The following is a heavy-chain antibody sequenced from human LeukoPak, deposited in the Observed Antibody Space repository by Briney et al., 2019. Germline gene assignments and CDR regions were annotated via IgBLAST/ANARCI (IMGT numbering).Heavy chain of an antibody. V-gene: IGHV1-69*05. J-gene: IGHJ5*02. D-gene: IGHD3-10*01. CDR1: GGTFSSYA. CDR2: IIPIFGTA. Sequence: SVKVSCKASGGTFSSYAISWVRQAPGQGLEWMGGIIPIFGTANYAQKFQGRVTITTDESTSTAYMELSSLRSEETAVYYCARASLGAMVRPDWWFDPWGQGTLVTVSS. CDR3: ARASLGAMVRPDWWFDP.